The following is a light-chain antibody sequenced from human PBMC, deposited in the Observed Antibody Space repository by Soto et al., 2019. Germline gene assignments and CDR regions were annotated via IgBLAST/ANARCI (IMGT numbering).Light chain of an antibody. CDR2: GAS. CDR1: ESVDIN. Sequence: EIVLTQSPATLSVSPGERVTLSCRASESVDINLAWYQQKPGQAPTLLIFGASSRATGIPDRFSGSGSGTDFTLTISGLQPEDFAVYYCQQYGTSPGTFGQGTKVDIK. J-gene: IGKJ1*01. CDR3: QQYGTSPGT. V-gene: IGKV3-20*01.